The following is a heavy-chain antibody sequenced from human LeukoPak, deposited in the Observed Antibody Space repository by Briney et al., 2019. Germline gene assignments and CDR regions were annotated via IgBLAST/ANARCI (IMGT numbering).Heavy chain of an antibody. CDR1: GVTLSSYA. D-gene: IGHD5-18*01. J-gene: IGHJ6*02. V-gene: IGHV3-7*03. Sequence: GGSLRLSCAASGVTLSSYAMSWARQAPGKGLEWVANIKQDGSEKYYVDSVKGRFTISRDNAKNSLYLQMNSLRAEDTAVYYCARPGYSYSYYYGMDVWGQGTTVTVSS. CDR3: ARPGYSYSYYYGMDV. CDR2: IKQDGSEK.